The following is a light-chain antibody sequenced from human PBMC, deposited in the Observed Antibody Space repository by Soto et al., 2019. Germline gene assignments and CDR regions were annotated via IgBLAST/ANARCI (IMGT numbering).Light chain of an antibody. J-gene: IGKJ5*01. CDR2: LGS. CDR1: QSLVHSNGYNY. Sequence: DIVMTQTPLSLPVTPGEPASISCRSSQSLVHSNGYNYLDWYLQKPGQSPQLLIYLGSNRSSGVPDRFSGSGSGTDFTLKISRVEAEDVGVYYCMQALQTPISFGQGTRLEI. V-gene: IGKV2-28*01. CDR3: MQALQTPIS.